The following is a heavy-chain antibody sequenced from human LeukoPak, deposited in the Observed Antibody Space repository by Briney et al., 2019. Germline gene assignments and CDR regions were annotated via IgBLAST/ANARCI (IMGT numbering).Heavy chain of an antibody. CDR1: GYTFTSYY. CDR3: ARDYNGNSYFDY. V-gene: IGHV1-46*01. D-gene: IGHD4-23*01. CDR2: INPSGGST. Sequence: GASVKVSCKASGYTFTSYYMHWVRQAPGQGLEWMGIINPSGGSTSYAQKFQGRVTMTRDTSTRTVNMELSSLRSEDTAVYYCARDYNGNSYFDYWGQGTLVTVSS. J-gene: IGHJ4*02.